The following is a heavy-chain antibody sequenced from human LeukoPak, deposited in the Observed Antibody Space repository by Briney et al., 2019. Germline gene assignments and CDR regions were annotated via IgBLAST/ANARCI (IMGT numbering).Heavy chain of an antibody. J-gene: IGHJ4*02. CDR1: GFTFSNYA. CDR3: AMKGAY. V-gene: IGHV3-23*01. CDR2: ISGSGGSST. D-gene: IGHD3-16*01. Sequence: GGSLRLSCAASGFTFSNYALSWVRQAPGKGLEWVSTISGSGGSSTYYADSVKGRFTISRDNSKNTLYLQMNGLRAEDTAVYYCAMKGAYWGQGTLVTVSS.